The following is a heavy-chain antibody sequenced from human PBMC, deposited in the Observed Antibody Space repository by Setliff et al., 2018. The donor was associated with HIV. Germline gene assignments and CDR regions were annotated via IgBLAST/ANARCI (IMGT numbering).Heavy chain of an antibody. D-gene: IGHD5-12*01. CDR3: ARSYPSRGPLPEDY. J-gene: IGHJ4*02. Sequence: SLTCAVYGGSFSAYHWTWIRQPPGRGLEWIGEISHSGSTNYNPSLKSRVTLSIDTSKNQFSLKLTSVTAADTAVYYCARSYPSRGPLPEDYWSQGTLVTVSS. V-gene: IGHV4-34*01. CDR1: GGSFSAYH. CDR2: ISHSGST.